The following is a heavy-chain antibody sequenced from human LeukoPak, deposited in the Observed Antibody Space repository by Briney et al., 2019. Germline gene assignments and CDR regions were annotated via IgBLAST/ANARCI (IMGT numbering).Heavy chain of an antibody. V-gene: IGHV3-48*04. CDR2: ISGSSSTI. CDR1: GFTFSSYS. Sequence: GGSLRLSCAASGFTFSSYSMNWVRQAPGKGLEWLSYISGSSSTIYCAESVKGRFTISRDNAKNSQYLQMNSLRAEDTAVYYCARESLGYCSGSTCYYFYMDFWGKGTTVTVSS. D-gene: IGHD2-15*01. CDR3: ARESLGYCSGSTCYYFYMDF. J-gene: IGHJ6*03.